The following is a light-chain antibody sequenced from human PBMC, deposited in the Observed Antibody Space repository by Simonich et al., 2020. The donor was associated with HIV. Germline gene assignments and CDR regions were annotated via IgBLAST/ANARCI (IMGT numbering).Light chain of an antibody. CDR3: CSYAGSGTLV. CDR2: EGI. Sequence: QSALTQPASVSGSPGQSITISCTGTSSDVGIYNLFSCYQQHPGTAPKLMIYEGIKRPSGVSNRFSGSKSGNTASLTISGLQAEDEADYYCCSYAGSGTLVFGGGTKLTVL. CDR1: SSDVGIYNL. J-gene: IGLJ3*02. V-gene: IGLV2-23*01.